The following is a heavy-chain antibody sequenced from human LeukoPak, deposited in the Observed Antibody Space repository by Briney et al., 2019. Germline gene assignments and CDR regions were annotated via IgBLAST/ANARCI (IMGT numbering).Heavy chain of an antibody. CDR2: FYTSGST. V-gene: IGHV4-4*07. CDR1: GGSISSYY. D-gene: IGHD3-10*01. Sequence: SETLSLTCTVSGGSISSYYWSWIRQPAGKGLEWIGRFYTSGSTNYNPSLKSRVTMSVDTSKNQFSLRLSSVTAADTAVYYCARDQTYSGSGIYTYFDYWGQGILVTVSS. CDR3: ARDQTYSGSGIYTYFDY. J-gene: IGHJ4*02.